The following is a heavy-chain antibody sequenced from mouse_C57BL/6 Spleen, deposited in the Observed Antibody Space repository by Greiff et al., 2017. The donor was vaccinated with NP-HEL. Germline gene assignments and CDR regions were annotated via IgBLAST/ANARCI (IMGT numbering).Heavy chain of an antibody. J-gene: IGHJ2*01. CDR2: IDPSDSYT. CDR1: GYTFTSYW. Sequence: QVQLQQPGAELVMPGASVKLSCKASGYTFTSYWMHWVKQRPGQGLEWIGEIDPSDSYTNYNQKFKGKSTLTVDKSSSTAYMQLSSLTSEDSAVYYCASSTTTVGGFFAYWGQGTPLTVSS. V-gene: IGHV1-69*01. D-gene: IGHD1-1*01. CDR3: ASSTTTVGGFFAY.